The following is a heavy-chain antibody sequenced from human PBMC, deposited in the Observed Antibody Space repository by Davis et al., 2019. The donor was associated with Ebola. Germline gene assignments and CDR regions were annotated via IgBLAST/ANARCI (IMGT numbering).Heavy chain of an antibody. J-gene: IGHJ4*02. D-gene: IGHD3-10*01. CDR1: GGTFSSYA. CDR2: IIPIFGTA. V-gene: IGHV1-69*13. CDR3: ARAPTWSEINYYCFDY. Sequence: SVKVSCKASGGTFSSYAISWMRQAPGQGLEWMGGIIPIFGTANYAQKFQGRVTITADESTSTAYMELSRLRSDDTAVYYCARAPTWSEINYYCFDYWGQGTLVTVSS.